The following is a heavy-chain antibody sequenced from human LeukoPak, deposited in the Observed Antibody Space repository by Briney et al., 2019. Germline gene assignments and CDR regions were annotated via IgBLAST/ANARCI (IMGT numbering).Heavy chain of an antibody. CDR1: GYTFTSYG. V-gene: IGHV1-18*01. Sequence: ASVKVSCKASGYTFTSYGISWVRQAPGQRLEWMGWISAYNGNTNYAQKLQGRVTMTTDTSTSTAYMELRSLRSDDTAVYYCAREGLHDFWSGYYESVRVPEYYYYMDVWGKGTTVTVSS. CDR2: ISAYNGNT. J-gene: IGHJ6*03. D-gene: IGHD3-3*01. CDR3: AREGLHDFWSGYYESVRVPEYYYYMDV.